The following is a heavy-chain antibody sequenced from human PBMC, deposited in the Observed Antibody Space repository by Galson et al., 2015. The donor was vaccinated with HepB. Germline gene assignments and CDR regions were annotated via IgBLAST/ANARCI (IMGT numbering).Heavy chain of an antibody. V-gene: IGHV4-34*01. J-gene: IGHJ6*02. Sequence: ETLSLTCAVYGGSFSGYYWSWIRQPPGKGLEWIGEINHSGSTNYNPSLKSRVTISVDTSKNQFSLKLSSVTAADTAVYYCARGGYSYVSWYYYGMDVWGQGTTVTVSS. CDR2: INHSGST. CDR3: ARGGYSYVSWYYYGMDV. CDR1: GGSFSGYY. D-gene: IGHD5-18*01.